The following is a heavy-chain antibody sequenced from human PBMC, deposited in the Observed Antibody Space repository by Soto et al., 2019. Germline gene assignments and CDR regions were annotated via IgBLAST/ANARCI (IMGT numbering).Heavy chain of an antibody. Sequence: WGSLRLSCAVSGFTFTSYWMHWVRQAPGEGLVWISRINPDGSSTVYEKSVQGRFTISRDNAKKTLYLQMNSLRPEDTAVYYCVSQRSNLPLVYWGQGT. J-gene: IGHJ4*02. CDR1: GFTFTSYW. D-gene: IGHD1-26*01. CDR2: INPDGSST. V-gene: IGHV3-74*01. CDR3: VSQRSNLPLVY.